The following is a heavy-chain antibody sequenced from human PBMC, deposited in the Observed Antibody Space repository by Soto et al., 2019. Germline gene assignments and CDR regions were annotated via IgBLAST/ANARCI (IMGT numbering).Heavy chain of an antibody. D-gene: IGHD2-2*01. V-gene: IGHV1-69*01. CDR3: ARDMIPAAISYRYYAMDV. Sequence: QVQLVQSGAEVKKPGSSVKVSCKASGGTFSNYAFSWVRQVSGQGLEWMGGIIPIFETTNYAQKFQGRVTITADESTSKTYMDLSSLSSEDTAVFFCARDMIPAAISYRYYAMDVWGQGTTVTVSS. CDR1: GGTFSNYA. J-gene: IGHJ6*02. CDR2: IIPIFETT.